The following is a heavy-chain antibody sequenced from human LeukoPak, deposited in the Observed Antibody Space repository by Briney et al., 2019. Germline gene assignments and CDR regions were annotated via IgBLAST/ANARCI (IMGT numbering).Heavy chain of an antibody. V-gene: IGHV3-7*01. CDR3: ARGFELDY. CDR2: IKQEGSEK. Sequence: GGSLRLSCAASGFTFSSFWMSWVRQAPGKGLEWVAHIKQEGSEKYYVGSVKGRFTISRDDARNSLYLQMNSLRAEDMAVYFCARGFELDYWGQGTLVTVSS. J-gene: IGHJ4*02. CDR1: GFTFSSFW.